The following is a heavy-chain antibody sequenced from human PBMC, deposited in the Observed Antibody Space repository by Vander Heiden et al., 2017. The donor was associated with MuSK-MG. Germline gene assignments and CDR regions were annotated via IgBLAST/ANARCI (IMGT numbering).Heavy chain of an antibody. V-gene: IGHV3-21*01. CDR3: ARGHDRHAMDV. Sequence: EVQLVESGGGLVKPGGSLRLSCAASGFTFSSYSMNWVRQAPGKGLEWVSSISSSSSYIYDADSVKGRFTISRDNAKNSLYMQMKRMRAEDTAVYYAARGHDRHAMDVWGQGTTVTVCS. CDR1: GFTFSSYS. J-gene: IGHJ6*02. CDR2: ISSSSSYI. D-gene: IGHD3-22*01.